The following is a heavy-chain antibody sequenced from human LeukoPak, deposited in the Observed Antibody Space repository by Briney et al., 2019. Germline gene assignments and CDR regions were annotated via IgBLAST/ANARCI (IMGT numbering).Heavy chain of an antibody. CDR3: AKRGNAISVFDP. J-gene: IGHJ5*02. CDR1: GFPFSKYG. D-gene: IGHD3-10*01. Sequence: GGSLRLPCAASGFPFSKYGVLGAPRARGKGREGGSGLPGSGDITYYADCVKGRFTISRDKSKNTLYREMNSLRAEDTAVYYCAKRGNAISVFDPWGQGTLVTVSS. CDR2: LPGSGDIT. V-gene: IGHV3-23*01.